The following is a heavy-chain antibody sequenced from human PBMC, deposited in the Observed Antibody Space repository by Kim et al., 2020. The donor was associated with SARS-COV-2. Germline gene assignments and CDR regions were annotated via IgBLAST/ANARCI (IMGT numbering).Heavy chain of an antibody. CDR2: IWYDGSNK. V-gene: IGHV3-33*08. CDR1: GFTFSSYG. CDR3: ARDPLRYFDWYLDAFDI. J-gene: IGHJ3*02. D-gene: IGHD3-9*01. Sequence: GGSLRLSCAASGFTFSSYGMHWVRQAPGKGLEWVAVIWYDGSNKYYADSVKGRFTISRDNSKNTLYLQMNSLRAEDTAVYYCARDPLRYFDWYLDAFDIWGQGTMVTVSS.